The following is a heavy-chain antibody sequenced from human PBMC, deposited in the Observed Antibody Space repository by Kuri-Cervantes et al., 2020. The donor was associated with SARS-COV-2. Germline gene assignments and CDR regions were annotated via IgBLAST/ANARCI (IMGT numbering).Heavy chain of an antibody. V-gene: IGHV3-30*18. CDR1: GFTFSKYA. Sequence: GESLKISCAASGFTFSKYAVHWLRQAPGKGLEWVAIISFDGIDKYYGDSVKGRFTISRDNSKNTLYLQMNGLRAEDTAVYYCAKEYSGSWGYGYWGQGTLVTVSS. J-gene: IGHJ4*02. D-gene: IGHD1-26*01. CDR2: ISFDGIDK. CDR3: AKEYSGSWGYGY.